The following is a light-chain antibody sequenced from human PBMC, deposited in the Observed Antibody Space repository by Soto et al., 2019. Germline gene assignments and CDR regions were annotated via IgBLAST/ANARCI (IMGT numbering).Light chain of an antibody. CDR2: DAS. Sequence: DIVLTQSPATLSLTPGQGASLSCRASKSVGGDLVWYQQHPGQAPRLLIYDASNRATGIPPRFSGSGSGTDFTLTISSLEPEDFAVYYCQQRSNWPVTFGQGTKVDIK. V-gene: IGKV3-11*01. CDR1: KSVGGD. J-gene: IGKJ1*01. CDR3: QQRSNWPVT.